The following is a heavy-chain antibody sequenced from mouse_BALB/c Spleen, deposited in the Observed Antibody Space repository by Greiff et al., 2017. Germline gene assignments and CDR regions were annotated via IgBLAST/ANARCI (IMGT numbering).Heavy chain of an antibody. CDR3: ARPARGFFDY. CDR2: ISSGSSTI. Sequence: EVKLVESGGGLVQPGGSRKLSCAASGFTFSSFGMHWVRQAPEKGLEWVAYISSGSSTIYYADTVKGRFTISRDNPKNTLFLQMTSLRSEDTAMYYCARPARGFFDYWGQGTTLTVSS. D-gene: IGHD3-1*01. CDR1: GFTFSSFG. V-gene: IGHV5-17*02. J-gene: IGHJ2*01.